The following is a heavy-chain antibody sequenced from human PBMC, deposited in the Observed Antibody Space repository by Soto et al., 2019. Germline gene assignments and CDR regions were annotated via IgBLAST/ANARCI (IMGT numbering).Heavy chain of an antibody. Sequence: ASVKVSCKASGYTFTGYYIHWVRQAPGQGLEWMAWINPNNGGTKYAQKFQGRVTMTRDTSINTAYMELSGLRYDDTAVYYCASGSYPAFSLWFWGQGTRVTVSS. CDR1: GYTFTGYY. CDR2: INPNNGGT. CDR3: ASGSYPAFSLWF. D-gene: IGHD3-10*01. J-gene: IGHJ4*02. V-gene: IGHV1-2*02.